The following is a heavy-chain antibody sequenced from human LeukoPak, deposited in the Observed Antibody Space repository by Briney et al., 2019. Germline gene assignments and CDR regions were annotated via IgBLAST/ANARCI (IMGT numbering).Heavy chain of an antibody. CDR2: IYYSGST. D-gene: IGHD1-26*01. CDR1: GGSISSYY. Sequence: SETLSLTCTVSGGSISSYYWSWIRQPPGKGLEWIGYIYYSGSTNYNPSLKSRVTISVDTSKNQFSLKLSSVTAADTAVYYCAGATLSGSYGVFDYWGQGTLVTDSS. CDR3: AGATLSGSYGVFDY. V-gene: IGHV4-59*01. J-gene: IGHJ4*02.